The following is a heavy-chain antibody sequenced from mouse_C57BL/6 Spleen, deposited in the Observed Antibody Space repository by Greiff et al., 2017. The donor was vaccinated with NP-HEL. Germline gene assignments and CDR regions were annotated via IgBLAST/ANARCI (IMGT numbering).Heavy chain of an antibody. CDR3: SRGGVVATDWYFDV. V-gene: IGHV1-55*01. CDR1: GYTFTSYW. J-gene: IGHJ1*03. Sequence: QVQLQQPGAELVKPGASVKMSCKASGYTFTSYWITWVKQRPGQGLEWIGDIYPGSGSTNYNEKFKSKATLTVDTSSSTAYMQLSSLTSEDSAVYYGSRGGVVATDWYFDVWGTGTTVTVSS. CDR2: IYPGSGST. D-gene: IGHD1-1*01.